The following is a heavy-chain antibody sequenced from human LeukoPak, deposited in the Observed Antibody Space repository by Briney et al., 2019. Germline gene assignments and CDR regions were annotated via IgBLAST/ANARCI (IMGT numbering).Heavy chain of an antibody. V-gene: IGHV3-7*02. D-gene: IGHD1-26*01. CDR3: AISSSGTPRGYGMDV. Sequence: PGGSLRLSCVASGISSSSYWMSWVRQAPWKEPEGVANMRQDGYEQYYVDSVKGRFTISRDNAKSSSYLQMNSVRAEDTALYYCAISSSGTPRGYGMDVWGQGTTVTVSS. CDR2: MRQDGYEQ. CDR1: GISSSSYW. J-gene: IGHJ6*02.